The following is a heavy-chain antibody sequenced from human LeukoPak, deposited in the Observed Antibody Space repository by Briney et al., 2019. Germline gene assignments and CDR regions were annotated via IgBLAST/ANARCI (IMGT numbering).Heavy chain of an antibody. CDR2: IHYSGS. CDR3: ARHGYGCGNGDCRPV. V-gene: IGHV4-59*08. J-gene: IGHJ2*01. Sequence: PSETLSLTCTVSGDFIRNFYWSWIRQSPGKGLEWIGNIHYSGSDYNPSLNSRVSISVDTSKKQFSLHLTSVTVADTAVYYCARHGYGCGNGDCRPVWGRGNLVIVS. CDR1: GDFIRNFY. D-gene: IGHD2-21*02.